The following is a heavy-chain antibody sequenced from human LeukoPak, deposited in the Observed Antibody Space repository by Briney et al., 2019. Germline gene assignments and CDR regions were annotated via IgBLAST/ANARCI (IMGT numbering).Heavy chain of an antibody. CDR2: IWYDGSNK. CDR1: GFTFSSYG. D-gene: IGHD3-16*01. Sequence: PGRSLRLSCAASGFTFSSYGMHWVRQAPGKGLEWVAVIWYDGSNKYYADSVKGRFTISRDNSKNTLYLQMNSLIAEDTAVYYCAREGGGQRRSYYFDYWGQGTLVTVSS. V-gene: IGHV3-33*01. J-gene: IGHJ4*02. CDR3: AREGGGQRRSYYFDY.